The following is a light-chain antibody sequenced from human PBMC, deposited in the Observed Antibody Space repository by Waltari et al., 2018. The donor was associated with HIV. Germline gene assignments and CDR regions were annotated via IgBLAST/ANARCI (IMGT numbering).Light chain of an antibody. Sequence: MMTQSPGALSVSPGERATLSCRASQNVGSNLAWYQQKPGQAPRLLIFGASTRATGVPARFSGSGSGTEFTLTISGLKSEDSALYYCQQYNKWPPYIFGQGTKLEIK. CDR3: QQYNKWPPYI. CDR2: GAS. J-gene: IGKJ2*01. CDR1: QNVGSN. V-gene: IGKV3-15*01.